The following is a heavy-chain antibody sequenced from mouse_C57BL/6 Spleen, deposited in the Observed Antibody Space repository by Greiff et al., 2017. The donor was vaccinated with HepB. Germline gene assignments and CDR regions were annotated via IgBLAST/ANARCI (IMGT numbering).Heavy chain of an antibody. V-gene: IGHV5-17*01. D-gene: IGHD1-1*01. CDR1: GFTFSDYG. Sequence: EVQLVESGGGLVKPGGSLKLSCAASGFTFSDYGMHWVRQAPERGLEWVAYISSGSSTIYYADTLKGRFTISRDNAKNTLFLQMNSLRSEDTAMYYCASLITTVVATDYAMDYWGQGTSVTVSS. CDR2: ISSGSSTI. J-gene: IGHJ4*01. CDR3: ASLITTVVATDYAMDY.